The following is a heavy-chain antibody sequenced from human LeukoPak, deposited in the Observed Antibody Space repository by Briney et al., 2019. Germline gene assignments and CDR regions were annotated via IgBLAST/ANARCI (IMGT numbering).Heavy chain of an antibody. CDR3: ARRSVAVAGTHFDY. Sequence: NPSETLSLTCTVSGGSISSYYWSWIRQPPGKGLEWIGYIYYSGSTNYNHSLKSRVTISVDTSKNQFSLKLSSVTAADTAVYYCARRSVAVAGTHFDYWGQGTLVTVSS. CDR1: GGSISSYY. V-gene: IGHV4-59*08. J-gene: IGHJ4*02. CDR2: IYYSGST. D-gene: IGHD6-19*01.